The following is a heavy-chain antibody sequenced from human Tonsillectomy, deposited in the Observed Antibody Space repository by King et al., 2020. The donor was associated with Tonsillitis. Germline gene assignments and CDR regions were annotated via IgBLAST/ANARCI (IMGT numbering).Heavy chain of an antibody. V-gene: IGHV4-59*08. J-gene: IGHJ2*01. CDR1: GGSISSYY. CDR2: AHSSGST. D-gene: IGHD6-6*01. Sequence: QLHESGPGLVKPSETLVLTRTVSGGSISSYYWSWIRQPPGKGLEWIGFAHSSGSTNYTPSLKSRVTMSVDTTKSHFSLRRSSVTAADTAVYYCARPYSSSFWYFDLWGRGTLVTVYS. CDR3: ARPYSSSFWYFDL.